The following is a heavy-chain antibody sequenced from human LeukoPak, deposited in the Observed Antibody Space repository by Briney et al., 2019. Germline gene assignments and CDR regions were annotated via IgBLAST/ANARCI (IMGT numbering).Heavy chain of an antibody. CDR2: IYYSGST. V-gene: IGHV4-61*10. Sequence: SETLSLTCTVSGGSIKSASYSWTWIRQPAGKGLEWIGYIYYSGSTDYNPSLKSRVSISVDTSKNQFSLKLNSVTPADTAVYYCARDGRISPYSGMDVWGQGTTVTVSS. J-gene: IGHJ6*02. CDR3: ARDGRISPYSGMDV. CDR1: GGSIKSASYS. D-gene: IGHD1-26*01.